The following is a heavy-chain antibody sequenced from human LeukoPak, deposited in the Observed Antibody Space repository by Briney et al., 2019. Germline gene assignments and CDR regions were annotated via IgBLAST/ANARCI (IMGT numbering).Heavy chain of an antibody. Sequence: SETLSLTCTVSGGSISSYYWSWIRQPPGKGLEWIGYIYYSGSTTYNPSLKSRVTVSVDTSKNQFSLKLTSVTAADTAVYYCARARGTEAIDYWGRGTLVTVSS. J-gene: IGHJ4*02. V-gene: IGHV4-59*12. D-gene: IGHD6-25*01. CDR3: ARARGTEAIDY. CDR1: GGSISSYY. CDR2: IYYSGST.